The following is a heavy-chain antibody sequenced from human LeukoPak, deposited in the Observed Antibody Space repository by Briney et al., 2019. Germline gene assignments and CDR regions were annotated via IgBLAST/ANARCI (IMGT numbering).Heavy chain of an antibody. CDR1: GFTFSSYS. Sequence: PGESLRLSCAASGFTFSSYSMNWVRQAPGKGLEWVSSISSSSSYIYYADSVKGRFTISRDTAKNSLYLQMNSLRAEDTAVYYCAREPQLLNAFDIWGQGTMVTVSS. V-gene: IGHV3-21*01. CDR2: ISSSSSYI. D-gene: IGHD2-2*01. J-gene: IGHJ3*02. CDR3: AREPQLLNAFDI.